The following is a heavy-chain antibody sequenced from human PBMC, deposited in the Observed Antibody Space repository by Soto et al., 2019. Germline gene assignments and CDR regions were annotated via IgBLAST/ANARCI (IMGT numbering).Heavy chain of an antibody. CDR3: ARDWVQGRGSSGWDLGDAFDI. V-gene: IGHV4-31*03. J-gene: IGHJ3*02. D-gene: IGHD6-19*01. CDR2: IYYSGST. CDR1: GGSISSGGYY. Sequence: SETLSLTCTVSGGSISSGGYYWSWIRQHPGKGLEWIGYIYYSGSTYYNPSLKSRVTISVDTSKNQFSLKLSSLRSEDTAVYYCARDWVQGRGSSGWDLGDAFDIWGQGTMVTVSS.